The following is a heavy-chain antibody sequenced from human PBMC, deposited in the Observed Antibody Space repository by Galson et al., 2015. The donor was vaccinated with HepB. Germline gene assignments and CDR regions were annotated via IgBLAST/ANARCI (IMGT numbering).Heavy chain of an antibody. D-gene: IGHD2-21*02. CDR3: ARDCFKYCGGDCYSWGY. CDR1: GFTFSSYA. V-gene: IGHV3-30*04. J-gene: IGHJ4*02. Sequence: SLRLSCAASGFTFSSYAMHWVRQAPGKGLEWVAVISYDGSNKYYADSVKGRFTISRDNSKNTLYLQMNSLRAEDTAVYYCARDCFKYCGGDCYSWGYWGQGTLVTVSS. CDR2: ISYDGSNK.